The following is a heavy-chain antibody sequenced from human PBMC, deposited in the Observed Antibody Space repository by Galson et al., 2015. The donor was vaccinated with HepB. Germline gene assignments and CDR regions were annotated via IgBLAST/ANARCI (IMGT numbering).Heavy chain of an antibody. D-gene: IGHD2/OR15-2a*01. CDR2: ISPGGTR. CDR3: VKNPASYDYYNMEV. Sequence: SLRLSCAGYGFSVVSYSMNWGRQAPGAGLEWISYISPGGTRYYADSVNGRFPVSRDNGKRSLYLHMNNLRADDTAVYFCVKNPASYDYYNMEVWGQGTTVIVSS. J-gene: IGHJ6*02. V-gene: IGHV3-48*01. CDR1: GFSVVSYS.